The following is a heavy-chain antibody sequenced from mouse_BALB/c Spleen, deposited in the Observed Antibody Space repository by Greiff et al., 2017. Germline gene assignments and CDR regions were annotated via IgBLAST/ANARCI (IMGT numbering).Heavy chain of an antibody. Sequence: QVQLQQSGPGLVQPSQSLSITCTVSGFSLTSYGVNWVRQPPGKGLEWLGMIWGDGSTDYNSALKSRLSISKDNSKSQVFLKMNSLQTDDTARYYCARSGYGYGCAYWGQGTLVTVSA. CDR1: GFSLTSYG. J-gene: IGHJ3*01. CDR3: ARSGYGYGCAY. V-gene: IGHV2-6-7*01. D-gene: IGHD1-2*01. CDR2: IWGDGST.